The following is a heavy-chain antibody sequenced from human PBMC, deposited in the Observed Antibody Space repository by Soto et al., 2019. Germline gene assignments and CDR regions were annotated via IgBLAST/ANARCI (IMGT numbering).Heavy chain of an antibody. CDR1: GFTFGSYS. V-gene: IGHV3-21*01. CDR3: AGRKCTDGICPFDC. J-gene: IGHJ4*02. CDR2: ISTSGSYI. D-gene: IGHD2-8*01. Sequence: GSLRLSCAASGFTFGSYSMNWVRQAPGKGPEWISSISTSGSYILYADTVKGRFTISRDNTKNSLYLQMSSLRAEDTALYYCAGRKCTDGICPFDCWGQGTLVTVSS.